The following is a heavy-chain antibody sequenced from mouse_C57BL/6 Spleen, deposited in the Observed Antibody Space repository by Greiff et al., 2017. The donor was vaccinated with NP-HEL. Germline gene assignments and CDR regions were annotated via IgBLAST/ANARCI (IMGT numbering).Heavy chain of an antibody. CDR1: GFTFSDYY. CDR3: ARDGGDTDFDD. Sequence: EVQLVESEGGLVQPGSSMKLSCTASGFTFSDYYMAWVRQVPEKGLEWVANINYDGSSTYYLDSLKSRFIISRDNAKNILYLQMSSLKSEDTATYYWARDGGDTDFDDWGQGTTLTVAS. CDR2: INYDGSST. J-gene: IGHJ2*01. V-gene: IGHV5-16*01. D-gene: IGHD3-3*01.